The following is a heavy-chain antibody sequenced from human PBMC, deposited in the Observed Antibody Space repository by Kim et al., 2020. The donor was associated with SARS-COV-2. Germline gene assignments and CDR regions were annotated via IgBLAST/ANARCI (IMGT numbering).Heavy chain of an antibody. J-gene: IGHJ2*01. Sequence: SETLSLTCAVYGGSFSGYYWSWIRQPPGKGLEWIGEINHSGSTNYNPSLKSRVTISVDTSKNQFSLKLSSVTAADTAVYYCARGGHIAARPGRSVTRHWYFDLWGRGTLVTVSS. CDR1: GGSFSGYY. CDR3: ARGGHIAARPGRSVTRHWYFDL. CDR2: INHSGST. V-gene: IGHV4-34*01. D-gene: IGHD6-6*01.